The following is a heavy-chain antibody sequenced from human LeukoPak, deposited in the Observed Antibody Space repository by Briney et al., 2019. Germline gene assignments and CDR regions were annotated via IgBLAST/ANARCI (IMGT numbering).Heavy chain of an antibody. Sequence: GRSLRLSCAASGFTFSSYAMSWVRQAPGKGLEWVSAISGSGGSTYYADSVKGRFTISRDNSKNTLYLQMNSLRAEDTAVYYCAKDRLRSHDAFDIWGQGTMVTVSS. CDR3: AKDRLRSHDAFDI. CDR2: ISGSGGST. V-gene: IGHV3-23*01. D-gene: IGHD4-17*01. J-gene: IGHJ3*02. CDR1: GFTFSSYA.